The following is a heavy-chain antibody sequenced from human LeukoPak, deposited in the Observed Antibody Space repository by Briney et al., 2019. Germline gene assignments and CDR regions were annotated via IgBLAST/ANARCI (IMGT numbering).Heavy chain of an antibody. CDR1: GGSINTY. D-gene: IGHD3-10*01. CDR3: ARAFVRGVSSYYFYMDV. CDR2: IYYSGST. J-gene: IGHJ6*03. Sequence: SETLSLTCTVSGGSINTYWGWIRQPPGRGLEWIGHIYYSGSTKYSPSLKSRVTMSVDTSKNQFSLTLSSVTAADTAVYYCARAFVRGVSSYYFYMDVWGKGTTVTVS. V-gene: IGHV4-59*01.